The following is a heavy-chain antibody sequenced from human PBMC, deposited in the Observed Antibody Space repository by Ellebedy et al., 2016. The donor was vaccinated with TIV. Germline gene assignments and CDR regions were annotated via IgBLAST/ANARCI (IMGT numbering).Heavy chain of an antibody. CDR3: ARGLISGYYAGHAFDI. V-gene: IGHV3-23*01. CDR2: LTTGGVT. J-gene: IGHJ3*02. D-gene: IGHD3-22*01. Sequence: GESLKISCVVPGFTFSTYAMRWFRQAPGKGLEWVSALTTGGVTFYADSVKGRFSISRHSSKNTLYLQMNSLRAEDPAVYYCARGLISGYYAGHAFDIWGQGTMVTVSS. CDR1: GFTFSTYA.